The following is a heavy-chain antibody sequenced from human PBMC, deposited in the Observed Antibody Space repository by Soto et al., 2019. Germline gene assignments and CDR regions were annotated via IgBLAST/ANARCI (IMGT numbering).Heavy chain of an antibody. CDR3: ARGRQSIAVAGTVYWFDP. D-gene: IGHD6-19*01. CDR2: IYPGDSDT. Sequence: PGESLKISCKGSGYSFTSYWIGWVRQMPGKGLEWMGIIYPGDSDTRYSPSFQGQVTISADKSISTAYLQWSSLKASDTAMYYCARGRQSIAVAGTVYWFDPWGQGTLVTVSS. CDR1: GYSFTSYW. J-gene: IGHJ5*02. V-gene: IGHV5-51*01.